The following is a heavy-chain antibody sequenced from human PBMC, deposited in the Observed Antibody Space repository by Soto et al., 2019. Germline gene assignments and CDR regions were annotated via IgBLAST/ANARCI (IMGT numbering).Heavy chain of an antibody. CDR1: GGSFSGYY. Sequence: SETLSLTCAVYGGSFSGYYWSWIRQPPGKGLEWIGEINHSGSTNYNPSLKSRVTISVDTSKNQFSLKLSSVTAADTAVYYCARGYYSSTLKTQFDYWGQGTLVIVSS. D-gene: IGHD6-13*01. V-gene: IGHV4-34*01. CDR2: INHSGST. J-gene: IGHJ4*02. CDR3: ARGYYSSTLKTQFDY.